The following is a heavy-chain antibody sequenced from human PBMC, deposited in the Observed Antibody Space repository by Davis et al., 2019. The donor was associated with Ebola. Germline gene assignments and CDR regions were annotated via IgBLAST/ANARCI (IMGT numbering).Heavy chain of an antibody. CDR2: IKTDGSLT. J-gene: IGHJ6*02. CDR1: GFSFSSYW. V-gene: IGHV3-74*01. D-gene: IGHD1-7*01. CDR3: VKVGQMKWNFRYAMDV. Sequence: GESLKISCAASGFSFSSYWMHWVRQVPGKGLVWVSRIKTDGSLTGYGDSVQGRFIISRDNAKNTVYLQMNSLRAEDTAVYYCVKVGQMKWNFRYAMDVWGQGTTVTVS.